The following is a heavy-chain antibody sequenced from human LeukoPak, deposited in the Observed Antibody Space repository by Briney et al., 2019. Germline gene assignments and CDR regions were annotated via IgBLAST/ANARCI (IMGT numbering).Heavy chain of an antibody. CDR3: TREGNWGGHGY. J-gene: IGHJ4*02. D-gene: IGHD7-27*01. V-gene: IGHV3-49*02. Sequence: WIRQAPGKGLEWVGFIRSKAYGGATEYAPSVKGRFTISRDDSKSIAYLDMNSLRTEDTAFYYCTREGNWGGHGYWGQGRLVTVSS. CDR2: IRSKAYGGAT.